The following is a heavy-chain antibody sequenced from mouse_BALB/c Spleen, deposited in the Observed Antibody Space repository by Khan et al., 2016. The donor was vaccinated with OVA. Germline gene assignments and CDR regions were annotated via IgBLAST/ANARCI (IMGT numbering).Heavy chain of an antibody. J-gene: IGHJ4*01. CDR2: IDPANGKT. Sequence: VQLQQSGAEFVKPGASVKLSCTASGFNIKDTYIHWVKQRPEQGLEWIGRIDPANGKTNYDPKFQGKATITADTSSNTAYLHLSSLTSDDTVVYYCAHSLLLYAMDYWGQGTSVTVSS. CDR1: GFNIKDTY. V-gene: IGHV14-3*02. D-gene: IGHD1-2*01. CDR3: AHSLLLYAMDY.